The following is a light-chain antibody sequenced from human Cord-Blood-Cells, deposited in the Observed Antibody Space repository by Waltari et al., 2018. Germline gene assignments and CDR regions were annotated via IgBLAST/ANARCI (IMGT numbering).Light chain of an antibody. CDR3: EQYDGTPFT. CDR1: QCVLYSSNDKNY. V-gene: IGKV4-1*01. CDR2: RAS. J-gene: IGKJ3*01. Sequence: DIVMTQSPDSLAVSLGERATINCKSIQCVLYSSNDKNYLDWYQNKPGQPPKLLIYRASSRESGVPGRFSGRGSGRDFTLTISCLQAEDVAVYYFEQYDGTPFTFGPGTKVDIK.